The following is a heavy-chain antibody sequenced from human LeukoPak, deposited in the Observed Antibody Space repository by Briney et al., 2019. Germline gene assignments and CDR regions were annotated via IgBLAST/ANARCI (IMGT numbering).Heavy chain of an antibody. CDR2: INPNSGGT. D-gene: IGHD5-24*01. Sequence: ASVKVSCKASGYTFTGYYMHWVRQAPGQGLEWMGWINPNSGGTNYAQKFQGRVTMTRDTSISTAYMELSRLRSDDTAVYYCARDIREEMATTYFDYWGQGTLVTVSS. J-gene: IGHJ4*02. CDR3: ARDIREEMATTYFDY. CDR1: GYTFTGYY. V-gene: IGHV1-2*02.